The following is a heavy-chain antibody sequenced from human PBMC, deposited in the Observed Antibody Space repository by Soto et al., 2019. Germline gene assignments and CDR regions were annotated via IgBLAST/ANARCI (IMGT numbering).Heavy chain of an antibody. CDR3: ARGGAARPDY. Sequence: EVPLVQSGGGLVQLGGSLRLSCAASGFTFSNYGMNWVRQTPGKGPEWVSYISSSSSTTSYANSVKGRFTISRDNAKNSLYLQMNSLRDGDTAVYYCARGGAARPDYWGQGTLVTVSS. V-gene: IGHV3-48*02. J-gene: IGHJ4*02. D-gene: IGHD6-6*01. CDR1: GFTFSNYG. CDR2: ISSSSSTT.